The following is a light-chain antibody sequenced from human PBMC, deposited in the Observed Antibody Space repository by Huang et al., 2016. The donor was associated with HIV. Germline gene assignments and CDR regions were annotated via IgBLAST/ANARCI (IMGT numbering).Light chain of an antibody. Sequence: DIQMTQSSSSLSASVGDRVTITCQASHDINNYLNWYKQKTLQAPKILCHDASNLETGVPSRFNGSGSWTAFTFTIISLQPEDVATYYCQQYRNLPPTFGQGTKLEIK. CDR3: QQYRNLPPT. CDR2: DAS. CDR1: HDINNY. J-gene: IGKJ2*01. V-gene: IGKV1-33*01.